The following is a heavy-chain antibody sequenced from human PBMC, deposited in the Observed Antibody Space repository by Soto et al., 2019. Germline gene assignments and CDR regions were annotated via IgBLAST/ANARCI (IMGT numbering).Heavy chain of an antibody. D-gene: IGHD6-19*01. CDR3: AKGGPSIAVAARRLDV. J-gene: IGHJ6*02. CDR1: GFTFSRYA. V-gene: IGHV3-23*01. Sequence: GGSLRLSCAASGFTFSRYAMSWVRQAPGKGLEWVSAISGSGGSTYYADSVKGRFTISRDNSKNTLYLQMNSLRAEDTAVYYCAKGGPSIAVAARRLDVWGQGTTVTVSS. CDR2: ISGSGGST.